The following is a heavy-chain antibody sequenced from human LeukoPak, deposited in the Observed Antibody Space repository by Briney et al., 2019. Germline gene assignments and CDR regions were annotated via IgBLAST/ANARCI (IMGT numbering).Heavy chain of an antibody. J-gene: IGHJ2*01. Sequence: PSETLSLTCTVSGGPISSYYWSWIRQPPGKGLEWIGYIYYSGSTNYNPSLKSRVTISVDTSKNQFSLKLSSVTAADTAVYYCARVSGYSSGWYWYFDLWGRGTLVTVSS. CDR3: ARVSGYSSGWYWYFDL. CDR2: IYYSGST. CDR1: GGPISSYY. V-gene: IGHV4-59*01. D-gene: IGHD6-19*01.